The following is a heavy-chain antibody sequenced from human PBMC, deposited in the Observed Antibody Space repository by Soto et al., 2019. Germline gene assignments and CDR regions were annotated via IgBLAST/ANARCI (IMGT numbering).Heavy chain of an antibody. V-gene: IGHV1-18*01. CDR3: ARAGFSTSWLGILATGYHGVAIDF. J-gene: IGHJ4*02. D-gene: IGHD6-13*01. Sequence: QVQLVQSGAEVKKTGASVEVSCKASGYTFISYGIRGVRQAPGQGLEWMGWISAYNGKTNYAQKFQGRVTMTTDTSTSTAYMELRSLRSDDTAVYYCARAGFSTSWLGILATGYHGVAIDFWGQGTLVTVSS. CDR1: GYTFISYG. CDR2: ISAYNGKT.